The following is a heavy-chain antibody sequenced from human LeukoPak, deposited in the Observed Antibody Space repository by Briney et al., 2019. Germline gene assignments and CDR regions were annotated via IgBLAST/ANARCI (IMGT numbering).Heavy chain of an antibody. J-gene: IGHJ4*02. D-gene: IGHD5-24*01. Sequence: PGGSLRLSRAASGFTFSSYAMSWVRQAPGKGLEWVSAISGSGGSTYYADSVKGRFTISRDNSKNTLYLQMNSLRAEDTAVYYCARDGLAAITFDYWGQGILVTVSS. V-gene: IGHV3-23*01. CDR2: ISGSGGST. CDR1: GFTFSSYA. CDR3: ARDGLAAITFDY.